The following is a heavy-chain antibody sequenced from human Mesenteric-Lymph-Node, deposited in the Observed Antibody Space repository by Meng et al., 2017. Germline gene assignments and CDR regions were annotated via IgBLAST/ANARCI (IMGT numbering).Heavy chain of an antibody. CDR2: INAGNGNT. V-gene: IGHV1-3*01. D-gene: IGHD6-19*01. Sequence: QVHLVQSGAEVQKPGASVKVSCKASGYTFTTYAIHWVRQAPGQRLEWMGWINAGNGNTRYSQEFQGRVSITRDTSASTAYMELSSLRSEDTAVYYCARCIAVAGNWFDPWGQGTLVTVSS. J-gene: IGHJ5*02. CDR3: ARCIAVAGNWFDP. CDR1: GYTFTTYA.